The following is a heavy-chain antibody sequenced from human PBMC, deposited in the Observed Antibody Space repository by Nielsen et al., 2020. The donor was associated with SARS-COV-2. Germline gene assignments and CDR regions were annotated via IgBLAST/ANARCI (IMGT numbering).Heavy chain of an antibody. CDR3: AREASGYDHYKYGMDV. J-gene: IGHJ6*02. Sequence: SETLSLTCTVSGASISSGGYFWSWIRQHPGKGQEWIGYIYFTGRTSYNPSLKSRVAMSVDTSKNQFSLDLKSVTAADTAVYYCAREASGYDHYKYGMDVWGLGATVTVSS. CDR1: GASISSGGYF. D-gene: IGHD5-12*01. V-gene: IGHV4-31*03. CDR2: IYFTGRT.